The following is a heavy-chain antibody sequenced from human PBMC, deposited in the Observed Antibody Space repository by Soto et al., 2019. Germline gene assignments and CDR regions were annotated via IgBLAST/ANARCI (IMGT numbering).Heavy chain of an antibody. Sequence: PGGSLRLSCAASGFTFSDYYMSWIRQAPGKGLEWVSYISSSGSTIYYADSVKGRFTISRDNAKNSLYLQMNSLRAEDTAVYYCARGNVLRFLEWLPYYYYGMDVWGQGTTVTVSS. CDR3: ARGNVLRFLEWLPYYYYGMDV. J-gene: IGHJ6*02. CDR1: GFTFSDYY. D-gene: IGHD3-3*01. V-gene: IGHV3-11*01. CDR2: ISSSGSTI.